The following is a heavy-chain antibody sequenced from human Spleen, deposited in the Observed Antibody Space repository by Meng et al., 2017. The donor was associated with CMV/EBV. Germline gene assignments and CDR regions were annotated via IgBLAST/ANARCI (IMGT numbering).Heavy chain of an antibody. Sequence: TVSGGSVSSGSSPWNWIRQPPGKGLEWIGQTIYGGSTNYNPSLKSRLTISVDTSKNQFSLNLNSVTAADTAVYYCAGLIVGNGGRGHWGQGTLVTVSS. V-gene: IGHV4-61*01. D-gene: IGHD2/OR15-2a*01. CDR1: GGSVSSGSSP. J-gene: IGHJ4*02. CDR3: AGLIVGNGGRGH. CDR2: TIYGGST.